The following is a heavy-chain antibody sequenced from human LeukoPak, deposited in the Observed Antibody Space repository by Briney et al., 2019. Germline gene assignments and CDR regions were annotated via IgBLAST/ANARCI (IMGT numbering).Heavy chain of an antibody. CDR2: ISSRAAPT. V-gene: IGHV3-11*04. D-gene: IGHD4-17*01. CDR3: ARERGSTVTTGGQ. CDR1: GFRFSEYY. Sequence: GGSLSLSCVPSGFRFSEYYMRWIRQAPGRGPEWVGHISSRAAPTLYADSLKRRLTVSRHNAKNSPYLEMTSLRADDTAVYHCARERGSTVTTGGQWGQGTRDRVPS. J-gene: IGHJ4*02.